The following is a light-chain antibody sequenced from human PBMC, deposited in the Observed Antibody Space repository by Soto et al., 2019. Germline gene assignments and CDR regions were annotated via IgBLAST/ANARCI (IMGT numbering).Light chain of an antibody. V-gene: IGKV1-5*03. CDR3: PHYNSS. CDR2: KAS. J-gene: IGKJ2*01. Sequence: DIQMTQSPSTLSASVGDRVTITCRASQSISSWLAWYQQKPGKAPKLLIYKASSLEGGVPSRFSGSGSGTEFPLTISSLQPNDFATYYCPHYNSSFGQGTKLEIK. CDR1: QSISSW.